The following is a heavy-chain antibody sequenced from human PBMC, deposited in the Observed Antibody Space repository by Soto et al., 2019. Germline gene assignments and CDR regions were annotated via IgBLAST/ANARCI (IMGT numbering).Heavy chain of an antibody. CDR1: GFSLITSGVG. Sequence: QITLKESGPTLVKPTQTLTLTYTFSGFSLITSGVGVGWLRHPPGKALEWLALIYWDDDKRYSLSVRSRLTITKDTSTNQVVITMATIDPVDTATYYCAHIAQLWPLRYAFDIWGQGTMVTVSS. V-gene: IGHV2-5*02. CDR3: AHIAQLWPLRYAFDI. CDR2: IYWDDDK. D-gene: IGHD5-18*01. J-gene: IGHJ3*02.